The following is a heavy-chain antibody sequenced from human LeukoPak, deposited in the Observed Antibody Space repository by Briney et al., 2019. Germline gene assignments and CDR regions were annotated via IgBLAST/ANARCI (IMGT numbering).Heavy chain of an antibody. Sequence: ASVKVSCKASGGTFSSYAISWVRQAPGQGLEWMGGIIPIFGTANYAQKFQGRVTITTDESTSTAYMELSSLRSEDTAVYYCAREISSTSSGWFDPWGQGTLVTVSS. CDR3: AREISSTSSGWFDP. V-gene: IGHV1-69*05. CDR2: IIPIFGTA. J-gene: IGHJ5*02. D-gene: IGHD2-2*01. CDR1: GGTFSSYA.